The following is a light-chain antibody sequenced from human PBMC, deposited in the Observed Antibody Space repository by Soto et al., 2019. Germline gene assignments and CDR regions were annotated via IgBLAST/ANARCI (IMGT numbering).Light chain of an antibody. J-gene: IGLJ2*01. Sequence: QSALTQPPSASGSPGQSVTISCTGTSSDVGGYNYVSWYQQHPGKAPKLMIYEVSRRPSGVPDRFSGSGSGNTASLTVSGLQAEDEADYYCSSYAASNNVIFGGGTKLTVL. CDR3: SSYAASNNVI. CDR2: EVS. CDR1: SSDVGGYNY. V-gene: IGLV2-8*01.